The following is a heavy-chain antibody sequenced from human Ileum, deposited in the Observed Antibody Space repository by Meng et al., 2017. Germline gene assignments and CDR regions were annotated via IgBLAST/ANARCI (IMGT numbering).Heavy chain of an antibody. V-gene: IGHV6-1*01. D-gene: IGHD3-22*01. CDR1: GDSVSSNSAT. CDR3: ARWESSGDAFDI. Sequence: SETLSLTCAISGDSVSSNSATWNWIRQSPSRGLEWLGRTYYRSKWYNDSEVSVKSRISINPDTSKNQFSLQMDSVTPEDTAVYYCARWESSGDAFDIWGQGTMVTVSS. CDR2: TYYRSKWYN. J-gene: IGHJ3*02.